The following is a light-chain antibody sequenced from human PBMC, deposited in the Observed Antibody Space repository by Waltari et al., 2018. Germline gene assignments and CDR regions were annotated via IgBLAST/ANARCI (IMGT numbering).Light chain of an antibody. CDR1: SSDVGGYNY. Sequence: HSALTQPASVSGSPGQSITISCTGTSSDVGGYNYVSWYQQHPGKAPKLMIYDVSNRPSVVSNRCSGSKSGNAASLTISGLQAEDEADYYCSSYISSSTLELFGGGTSLTVL. CDR3: SSYISSSTLEL. V-gene: IGLV2-14*03. J-gene: IGLJ2*01. CDR2: DVS.